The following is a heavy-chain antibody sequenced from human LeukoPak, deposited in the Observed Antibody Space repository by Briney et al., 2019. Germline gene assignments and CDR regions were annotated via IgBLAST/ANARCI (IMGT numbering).Heavy chain of an antibody. D-gene: IGHD3-10*01. J-gene: IGHJ3*02. CDR3: ASTSKYIGSGRDDSFDI. CDR1: GGSISSYY. Sequence: SETLSLTCTVSGGSISSYYWSWIRQPPGKGLEWIGYIYYSGSTNYNPSLKSRVTISVDTSKNQFSLKLSSVTAADTAVYYCASTSKYIGSGRDDSFDIWGQGTMVTISS. V-gene: IGHV4-59*08. CDR2: IYYSGST.